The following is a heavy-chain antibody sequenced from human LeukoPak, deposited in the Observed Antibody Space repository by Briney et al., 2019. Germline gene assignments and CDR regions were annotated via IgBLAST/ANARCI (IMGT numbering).Heavy chain of an antibody. CDR3: AKGSSPFDY. V-gene: IGHV3-30*18. D-gene: IGHD6-13*01. CDR1: GFTFSSYG. J-gene: IGHJ4*02. CDR2: ISYGGSNK. Sequence: GRSLRLSCAASGFTFSSYGMHWVRQAPGKGLEWVALISYGGSNKFYADSVKGRFTISRDNSKNTLYLQMNSLRAEDTAVYYCAKGSSPFDYWGQGTLVTVSS.